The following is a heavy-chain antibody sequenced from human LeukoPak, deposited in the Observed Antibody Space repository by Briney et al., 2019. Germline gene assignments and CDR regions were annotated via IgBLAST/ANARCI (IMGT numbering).Heavy chain of an antibody. CDR1: GLSFSTYS. V-gene: IGHV3-30*03. CDR2: ISYDGSNK. D-gene: IGHD4-17*01. J-gene: IGHJ1*01. Sequence: GGSLRLSCAASGLSFSTYSMNWVRQAPGKGLEWVAVISYDGSNKYYADSVKGRFTISRDNSKNTLYLQMNSLRAEDTAVYYCARDHDYGDYGYFQHWGQGTLVTVSS. CDR3: ARDHDYGDYGYFQH.